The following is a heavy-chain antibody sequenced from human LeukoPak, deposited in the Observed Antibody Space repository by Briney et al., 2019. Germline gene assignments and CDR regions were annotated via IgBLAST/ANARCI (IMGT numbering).Heavy chain of an antibody. J-gene: IGHJ4*02. CDR3: ARNPADYRGNPGPFDY. D-gene: IGHD4-23*01. CDR2: IIPILGIA. V-gene: IGHV1-69*04. CDR1: GGTFSSYA. Sequence: SVKVSCKASGGTFSSYAISWVRQAPGQGLEWMGRIIPILGIANYAQKFQGRVTITADKSTSTAYMELSSLRSEDTAVYYCARNPADYRGNPGPFDYWGQGTLVTVSS.